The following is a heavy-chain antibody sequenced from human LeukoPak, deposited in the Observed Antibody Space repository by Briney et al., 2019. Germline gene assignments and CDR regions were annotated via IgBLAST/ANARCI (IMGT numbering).Heavy chain of an antibody. D-gene: IGHD2-21*02. CDR3: ARGRGRHIVVVTAIFYFDY. J-gene: IGHJ4*02. Sequence: SETLSLTCTVSGGSISSYYWSWIRQPPGKGLEWIGEINHSGSTNYNPSLKSRVTISVDTSKNQFSLKLSSVTAADTAVYYCARGRGRHIVVVTAIFYFDYWGQGTLVTVSS. CDR1: GGSISSYY. CDR2: INHSGST. V-gene: IGHV4-34*01.